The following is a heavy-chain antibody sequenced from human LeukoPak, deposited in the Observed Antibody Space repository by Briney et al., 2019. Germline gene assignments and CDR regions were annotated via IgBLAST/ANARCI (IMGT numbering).Heavy chain of an antibody. Sequence: SETLSLTCTVSGGSISSYYWSWIRQPPGKGLEWIGYIYYSGSTNYNPSLKSRVTISVDTSKNQFSLKLSSVTAADTAVYYCAKTTYSSHGMDVWGQGTTVTVSS. CDR2: IYYSGST. J-gene: IGHJ6*02. V-gene: IGHV4-59*08. CDR1: GGSISSYY. D-gene: IGHD2-21*01. CDR3: AKTTYSSHGMDV.